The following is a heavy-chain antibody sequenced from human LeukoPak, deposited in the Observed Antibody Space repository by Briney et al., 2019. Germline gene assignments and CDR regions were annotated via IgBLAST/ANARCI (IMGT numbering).Heavy chain of an antibody. D-gene: IGHD3-22*01. CDR3: ARAVYYYDSSGYYSNTLDP. CDR2: MNPNSGNT. J-gene: IGHJ5*02. V-gene: IGHV1-8*01. Sequence: ASVKVSCKASGYTFTSYDINWVRQATGQGLEWMGWMNPNSGNTGYAQKFQGRVTMTRNTSISTAYMELSSLRSEDTAVYYCARAVYYYDSSGYYSNTLDPWGQGTLVTVSS. CDR1: GYTFTSYD.